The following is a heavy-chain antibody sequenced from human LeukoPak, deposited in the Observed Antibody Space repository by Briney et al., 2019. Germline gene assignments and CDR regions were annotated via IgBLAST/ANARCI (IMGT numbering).Heavy chain of an antibody. J-gene: IGHJ4*02. V-gene: IGHV1-69*13. CDR1: GGTFSSYA. Sequence: ASVKVSCKASGGTFSSYAINWVRQAPGQGLEWMGGIIPIFGTANYAQKFQGRVTITADESTSTAYMELSSLRTEDTAVYYCARDLDSGSYLDYWGQGTLVTVSS. D-gene: IGHD1-26*01. CDR3: ARDLDSGSYLDY. CDR2: IIPIFGTA.